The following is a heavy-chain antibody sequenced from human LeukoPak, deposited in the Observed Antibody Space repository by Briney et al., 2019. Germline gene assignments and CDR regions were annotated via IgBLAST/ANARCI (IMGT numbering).Heavy chain of an antibody. CDR3: ARHHPDVLRILEWLLVFDY. J-gene: IGHJ4*02. D-gene: IGHD3-3*01. Sequence: PGGSLRLSCAASGFIVRSNYMSWVRQAPGKGLEWASVIYSGGSTYYADSAKGRFTISRDNSQNTLYLQMNSLRAEDTAVYYCARHHPDVLRILEWLLVFDYWGQGTLVTVSS. CDR1: GFIVRSNY. CDR2: IYSGGST. V-gene: IGHV3-53*01.